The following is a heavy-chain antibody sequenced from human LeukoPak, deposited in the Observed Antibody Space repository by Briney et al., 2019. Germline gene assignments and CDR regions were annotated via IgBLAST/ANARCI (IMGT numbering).Heavy chain of an antibody. CDR1: GGSFSGYY. CDR2: INHSGST. V-gene: IGHV4-34*01. CDR3: ARGPSLVGATIGFAFDI. D-gene: IGHD1-26*01. Sequence: SETLSLTCAVYGGSFSGYYWSWIRQPPGKGLEWIGEINHSGSTNYNPSLKNRVTISVDTSKNQFSLKLSSVTAADTAVYYCARGPSLVGATIGFAFDIWGQGTMVTVSS. J-gene: IGHJ3*02.